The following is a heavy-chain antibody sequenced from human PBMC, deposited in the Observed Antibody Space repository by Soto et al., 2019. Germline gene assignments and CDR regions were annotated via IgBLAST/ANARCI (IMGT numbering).Heavy chain of an antibody. V-gene: IGHV3-9*01. CDR1: GFTFDDYA. CDR2: ISWNSGSI. J-gene: IGHJ4*02. Sequence: GGSLRLSCAASGFTFDDYAMHWVRQAPGKGLEWVSGISWNSGSIGYADSVKGRFTISRDNAKNSLYLQMNSLRAEDTALYYCARAKVVPAAIVFDYWGQGTLVTVSS. CDR3: ARAKVVPAAIVFDY. D-gene: IGHD2-2*01.